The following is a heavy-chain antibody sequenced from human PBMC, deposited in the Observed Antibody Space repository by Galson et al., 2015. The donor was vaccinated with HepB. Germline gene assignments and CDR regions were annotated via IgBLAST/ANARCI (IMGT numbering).Heavy chain of an antibody. D-gene: IGHD3-22*01. J-gene: IGHJ4*02. CDR3: ARCYDSSGYYCRAFDY. Sequence: PALVKPTPTLTLTCTFSGFSLSTSGICVSWIRQPPGKALEWLALIDWDDDKYYSTSLKTRLTISKDTSKNQVVLTMTNLDPVDTATYYCARCYDSSGYYCRAFDYWGQGTLVTVSS. CDR2: IDWDDDK. CDR1: GFSLSTSGIC. V-gene: IGHV2-70*01.